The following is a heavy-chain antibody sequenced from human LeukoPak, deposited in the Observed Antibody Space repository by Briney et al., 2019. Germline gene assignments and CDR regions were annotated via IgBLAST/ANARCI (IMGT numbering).Heavy chain of an antibody. J-gene: IGHJ5*02. CDR1: GFTFSSYA. CDR2: ISYDGSNK. Sequence: GGSLRLSCAASGFTFSSYAMHWVRPAPGKGLEWVAVISYDGSNKYYADSVKGRFTISRDNSKNTLYLQMNSLRAEDTAVYYCARSTAEENWFDPWGQGTLVTVSS. CDR3: ARSTAEENWFDP. D-gene: IGHD2-8*02. V-gene: IGHV3-30-3*01.